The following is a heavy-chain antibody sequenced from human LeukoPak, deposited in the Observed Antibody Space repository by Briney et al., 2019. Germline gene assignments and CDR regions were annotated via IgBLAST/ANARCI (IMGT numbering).Heavy chain of an antibody. Sequence: SETLSLTCTVSGGSISSSSYYWGWIRQPPGKGLEWIGSIYYSGSTYYNPSLKSRVTISVDTSKNQFSLKLSSVTAADTAVYYCARDQDWFDPWGQGTLVTVSS. J-gene: IGHJ5*02. CDR1: GGSISSSSYY. CDR3: ARDQDWFDP. CDR2: IYYSGST. V-gene: IGHV4-39*07.